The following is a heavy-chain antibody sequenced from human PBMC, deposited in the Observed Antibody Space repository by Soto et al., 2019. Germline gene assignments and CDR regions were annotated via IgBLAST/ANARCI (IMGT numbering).Heavy chain of an antibody. J-gene: IGHJ5*02. D-gene: IGHD5-12*01. CDR1: GDSISSGGYY. CDR2: IYYSGST. Sequence: QVKLQESGPGLVKPSQTLSLTCSVSGDSISSGGYYWNWIRQHPGKGLEWIGSIYYSGSTYYNPSLKSRVIISVDTSKNQFSLQLSSVTAADTAMYYCARHGALGYSGSNRFDPWGQGTLVTVSS. V-gene: IGHV4-31*03. CDR3: ARHGALGYSGSNRFDP.